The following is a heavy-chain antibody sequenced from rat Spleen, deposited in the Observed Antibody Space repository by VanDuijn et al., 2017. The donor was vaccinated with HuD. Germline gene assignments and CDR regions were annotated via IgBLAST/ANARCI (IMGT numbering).Heavy chain of an antibody. CDR3: TRDRILRSTGFDS. Sequence: EVQLVESGGGLVQPGRSLKLSCAASGFTFSNYYMAWVRQAPTKGLEWVAYISTGGGITYYRNSVTGRFTISRDNAKSSLYLQMDSLRSEDTATYYCTRDRILRSTGFDSWGQGVMVTVSS. CDR2: ISTGGGIT. V-gene: IGHV5-27*01. CDR1: GFTFSNYY. D-gene: IGHD1-6*01. J-gene: IGHJ2*01.